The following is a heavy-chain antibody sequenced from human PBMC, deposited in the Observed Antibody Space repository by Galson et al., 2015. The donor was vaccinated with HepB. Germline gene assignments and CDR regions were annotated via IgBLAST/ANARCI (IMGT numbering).Heavy chain of an antibody. CDR1: GGSISSGGYY. J-gene: IGHJ6*03. D-gene: IGHD4-11*01. CDR3: ARVGGRHSIPYMDV. V-gene: IGHV4-31*03. CDR2: IYYSGST. Sequence: TLSLTCTVSGGSISSGGYYWSWIRQHPGKGLEWIGYIYYSGSTYYNPSPKSRVTISVDTSKNQFSLKLSSVTAADTAVYYCARVGGRHSIPYMDVWGKGTTVTVSS.